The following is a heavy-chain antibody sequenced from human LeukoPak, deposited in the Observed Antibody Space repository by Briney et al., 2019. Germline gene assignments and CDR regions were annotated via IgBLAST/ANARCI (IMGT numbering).Heavy chain of an antibody. V-gene: IGHV3-74*01. Sequence: PGGSLRLSCATSGFTFNGYWMHWVRQAPGKGLAWVSYISTDGSSTYYADSVKGRFTISRDNSKNTLYLQMNSLRAEDTAVYYCARVRDYYDSRGYYFEYFDHWGQGTLVTVSS. CDR2: ISTDGSST. J-gene: IGHJ1*01. CDR3: ARVRDYYDSRGYYFEYFDH. D-gene: IGHD3-22*01. CDR1: GFTFNGYW.